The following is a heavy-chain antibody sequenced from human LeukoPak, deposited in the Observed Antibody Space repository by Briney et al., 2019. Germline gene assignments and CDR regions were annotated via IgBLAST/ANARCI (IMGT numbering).Heavy chain of an antibody. CDR2: INESGST. J-gene: IGHJ4*02. Sequence: SETLSLTCAVYGGSFSGYYWSWIRQSPGKGLEWIGEINESGSTNYNPSLKSRVTMSVDTPKNQFSLKLSSVTAADTAVYFCARGGRLLGKFDYWGQGTLVTVSS. V-gene: IGHV4-34*01. CDR3: ARGGRLLGKFDY. CDR1: GGSFSGYY. D-gene: IGHD3-22*01.